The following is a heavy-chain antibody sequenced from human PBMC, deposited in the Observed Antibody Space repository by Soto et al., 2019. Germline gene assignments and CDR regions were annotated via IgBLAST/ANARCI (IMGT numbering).Heavy chain of an antibody. J-gene: IGHJ6*02. CDR1: GYTFTSYG. CDR3: GRVWTPHRRNDFWSGLLKDGYYYYYYGMDV. CDR2: ISAYNGNT. Sequence: ASVKVSCKASGYTFTSYGISWVRQAPGQGLEWMGWISAYNGNTNYAQKLQGRVTMTTDTSTSTAYMELRSLRSDDTAVYYCGRVWTPHRRNDFWSGLLKDGYYYYYYGMDVWGQGTTVTVSS. D-gene: IGHD3-3*01. V-gene: IGHV1-18*01.